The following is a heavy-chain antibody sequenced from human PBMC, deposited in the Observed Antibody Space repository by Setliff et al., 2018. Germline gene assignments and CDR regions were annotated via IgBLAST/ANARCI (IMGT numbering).Heavy chain of an antibody. CDR1: GFTFSSYE. Sequence: GGSLRLSCAASGFTFSSYEMNWVRQAPGKGLVWVSHINRDGSNIRYADSVKGRFTISRDIAKNTLYLQINSLRAEDTAVYYCARAFGGNSDAFDIWGQGTMVT. V-gene: IGHV3-74*01. CDR3: ARAFGGNSDAFDI. CDR2: INRDGSNI. J-gene: IGHJ3*02. D-gene: IGHD2-21*02.